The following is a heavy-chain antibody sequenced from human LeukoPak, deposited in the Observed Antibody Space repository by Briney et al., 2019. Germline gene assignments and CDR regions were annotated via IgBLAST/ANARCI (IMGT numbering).Heavy chain of an antibody. J-gene: IGHJ4*02. CDR2: IKQDGSEK. V-gene: IGHV3-7*01. Sequence: GGSLRLSCAASGFTFSSYWMSWVRQAPGKGLEWVANIKQDGSEKYYVDSVKGRFTISRDNAKNSLYLQMNSLRDEDTAVYYCATTCSSSGHCFDYWGQGTLVTVSS. D-gene: IGHD6-13*01. CDR3: ATTCSSSGHCFDY. CDR1: GFTFSSYW.